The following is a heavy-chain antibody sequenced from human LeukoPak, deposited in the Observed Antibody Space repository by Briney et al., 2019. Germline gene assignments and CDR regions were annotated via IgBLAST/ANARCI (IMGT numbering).Heavy chain of an antibody. CDR3: ARVPAMVPNWFDP. CDR2: ISSSSSYI. D-gene: IGHD5-18*01. Sequence: GGSLRLSCAASGFTFSSYSMNWVRQAPGKGLEWVSSISSSSSYIYYADSVKGRFTISRDNAKNSLYLQMNSLRAEDTAAYYCARVPAMVPNWFDPWGQGTLVTVSS. V-gene: IGHV3-21*01. CDR1: GFTFSSYS. J-gene: IGHJ5*02.